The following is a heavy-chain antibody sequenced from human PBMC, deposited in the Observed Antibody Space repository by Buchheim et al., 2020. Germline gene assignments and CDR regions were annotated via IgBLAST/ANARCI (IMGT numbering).Heavy chain of an antibody. J-gene: IGHJ4*02. CDR3: AKSSGGPDY. CDR1: GFTFSSYG. Sequence: QVQLVESGGGVVQPGRSLRFSCAASGFTFSSYGMHWVRQAPGKGLEWVAVISYDGSNKYYADSVKGRFTISRDNSKNTLYLQMNSLRAEDTAVYYCAKSSGGPDYWGQGTL. D-gene: IGHD3-10*01. V-gene: IGHV3-30*18. CDR2: ISYDGSNK.